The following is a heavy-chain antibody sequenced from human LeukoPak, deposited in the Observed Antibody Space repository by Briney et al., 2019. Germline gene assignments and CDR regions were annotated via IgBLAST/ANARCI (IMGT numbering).Heavy chain of an antibody. Sequence: SETLSLTCAVYGGSFSGYYWSWIRQPPGRGLEWIGEINHSGSTNYNPSLKSRVTISVDTSKNQFSLKLSSVTAADTAVYYCARGSSTSLDYWGQGTLVTVSS. CDR2: INHSGST. CDR3: ARGSSTSLDY. CDR1: GGSFSGYY. J-gene: IGHJ4*02. D-gene: IGHD2-2*01. V-gene: IGHV4-34*01.